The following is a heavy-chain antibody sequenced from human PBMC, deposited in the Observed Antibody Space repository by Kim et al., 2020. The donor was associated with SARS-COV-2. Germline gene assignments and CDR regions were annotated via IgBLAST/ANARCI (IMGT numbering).Heavy chain of an antibody. V-gene: IGHV1-58*02. CDR3: AADRGIVGAKDYYYGMDV. CDR2: IVVGSGNT. CDR1: GFTFTSSA. J-gene: IGHJ6*02. Sequence: SVKVSCKASGFTFTSSAMQWVRQARGQRLEWIGWIVVGSGNTNYAQKFQERVTITRDMSTSTAYMELSSLRSEDTAVYYCAADRGIVGAKDYYYGMDVWGQGTTVTVSS. D-gene: IGHD1-26*01.